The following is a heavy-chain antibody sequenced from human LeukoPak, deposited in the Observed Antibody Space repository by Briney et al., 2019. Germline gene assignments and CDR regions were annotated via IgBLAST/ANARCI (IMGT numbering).Heavy chain of an antibody. Sequence: SETLSLTCTVSGGSISSSSYYWGWIRQPPGKGLEWIGSIYYSGSTYYNPSLKSRVTISVDTSKNQFSLKLSSVTAADTAVYYCARGLRAFDYWGQGTLVTVSS. D-gene: IGHD4-17*01. J-gene: IGHJ4*02. CDR1: GGSISSSSYY. V-gene: IGHV4-39*07. CDR3: ARGLRAFDY. CDR2: IYYSGST.